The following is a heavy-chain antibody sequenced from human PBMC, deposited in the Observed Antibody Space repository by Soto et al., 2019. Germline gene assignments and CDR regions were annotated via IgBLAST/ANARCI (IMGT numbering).Heavy chain of an antibody. D-gene: IGHD2-21*02. Sequence: QVQLVESGGGVVQPGRSLRLSCAASGFTFSSYGMHWVRQAPGKGLEWVAVISYDGSNKYYADSVKGRFTISRDNSKNTLYLQMHRLRAGDTALYYCANDCGGDCDPPEYFQHWGQGTLV. CDR2: ISYDGSNK. CDR3: ANDCGGDCDPPEYFQH. J-gene: IGHJ1*01. CDR1: GFTFSSYG. V-gene: IGHV3-30*18.